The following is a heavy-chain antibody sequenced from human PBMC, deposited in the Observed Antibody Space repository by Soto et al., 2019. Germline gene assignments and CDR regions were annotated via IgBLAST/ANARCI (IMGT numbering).Heavy chain of an antibody. CDR3: AREGLNYYDSSGYYVRYFDY. CDR2: IYYSGST. CDR1: GGSISSGDYY. D-gene: IGHD3-22*01. Sequence: SETLSLTCTVSGGSISSGDYYWSWIRQPPGKGLEWIGYIYYSGSTYYNPSLKSRVTISVDTSKNQFSLKLSSVTAADTAVYYCAREGLNYYDSSGYYVRYFDYWGQGTLVTVSS. V-gene: IGHV4-30-4*01. J-gene: IGHJ4*02.